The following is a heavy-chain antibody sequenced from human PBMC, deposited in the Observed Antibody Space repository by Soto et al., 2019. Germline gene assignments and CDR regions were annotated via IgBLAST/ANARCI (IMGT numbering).Heavy chain of an antibody. Sequence: EVQLLESGGDLVQPGGSLRLSCAASGFTFSRCAMSWVRQAPGKGLEWVSAISGSGSNTYYTDSVKGRFTISRDNSNNTLYLQMNSLRVEDTAAYYCAREDPFAAETKEPHFDYWGQGILVTVSS. CDR3: AREDPFAAETKEPHFDY. D-gene: IGHD4-17*01. CDR1: GFTFSRCA. CDR2: ISGSGSNT. J-gene: IGHJ4*02. V-gene: IGHV3-23*01.